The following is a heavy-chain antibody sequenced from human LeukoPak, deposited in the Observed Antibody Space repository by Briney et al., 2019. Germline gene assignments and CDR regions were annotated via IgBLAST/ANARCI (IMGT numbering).Heavy chain of an antibody. CDR1: GGSFSGYY. J-gene: IGHJ4*02. V-gene: IGHV4-34*01. CDR3: ARGLRFYY. CDR2: INHSGST. Sequence: PSETLSLTCAVYGGSFSGYYWSWIRQPPGKGLEGIGEINHSGSTNYNPSLKSRVTISVDTSKNQFSLKLSSVTAADTAVYYCARGLRFYYWGQGTLVTVSS. D-gene: IGHD4-17*01.